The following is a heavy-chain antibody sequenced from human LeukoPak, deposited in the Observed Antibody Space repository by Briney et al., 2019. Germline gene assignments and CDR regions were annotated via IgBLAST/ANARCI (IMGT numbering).Heavy chain of an antibody. V-gene: IGHV4-59*01. CDR3: ARGYDIDV. J-gene: IGHJ6*02. CDR1: VGSPYNYY. Sequence: SETLSLTCTVSVGSPYNYYCSSIPQPPGTALEWIGYIYYTGTTKYNPSLKSRATISLDTSKNQFSLKLTSVTAADTALFFCARGYDIDVWGQGTTVTVSS. CDR2: IYYTGTT.